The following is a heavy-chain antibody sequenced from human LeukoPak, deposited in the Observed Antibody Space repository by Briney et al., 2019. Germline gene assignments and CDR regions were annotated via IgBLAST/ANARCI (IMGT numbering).Heavy chain of an antibody. CDR3: ARETAHNYYDSSGPYDY. CDR2: ISSSSSYI. CDR1: GFTFSSYA. J-gene: IGHJ4*02. Sequence: PGGSLRLSCAASGFTFSSYAMSWVRQAPGKGLEWVSSISSSSSYIYYADSVKGRFTISRDNAKNSLYLQMNSLRAEDTAVYYCARETAHNYYDSSGPYDYWGQGTLVTVSS. V-gene: IGHV3-21*01. D-gene: IGHD3-22*01.